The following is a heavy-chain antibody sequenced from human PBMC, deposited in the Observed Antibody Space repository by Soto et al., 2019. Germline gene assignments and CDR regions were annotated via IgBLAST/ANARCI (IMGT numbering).Heavy chain of an antibody. Sequence: QVPLVESGGGVVQPGRSLRLSCAASGFTFSSYGMHWVRQAPGKGLEWVAVISYDGSNKYYADSVKGRFTISRDNSKNTLYLQMNSLRAEDTAVYYCAKDEYSSSPYYYGMDVWGQGTTVTVSS. CDR1: GFTFSSYG. CDR3: AKDEYSSSPYYYGMDV. CDR2: ISYDGSNK. J-gene: IGHJ6*02. V-gene: IGHV3-30*18. D-gene: IGHD6-6*01.